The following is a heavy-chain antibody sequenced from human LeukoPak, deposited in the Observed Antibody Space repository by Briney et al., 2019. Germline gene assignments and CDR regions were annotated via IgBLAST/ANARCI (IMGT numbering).Heavy chain of an antibody. CDR2: ISGNGDNT. CDR3: ARDRDFWSGYTPFDY. V-gene: IGHV1-18*01. CDR1: GGTFSSYA. D-gene: IGHD3-3*01. Sequence: GSSAKVSCKASGGTFSSYAISWVRQAPGQGLEWMGWISGNGDNTKYVEGFQGRVTMTTDTATSTAYMELRSLRSDDTAVYYCARDRDFWSGYTPFDYWGQGTLVTVSS. J-gene: IGHJ4*02.